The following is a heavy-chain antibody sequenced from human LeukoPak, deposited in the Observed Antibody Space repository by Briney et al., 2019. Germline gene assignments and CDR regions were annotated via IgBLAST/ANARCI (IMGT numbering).Heavy chain of an antibody. J-gene: IGHJ4*02. V-gene: IGHV1-18*01. D-gene: IGHD3-10*01. Sequence: ASVKVSCQASGYTFTSYGIRGVRPAPAQELAWMGWISAYNGNTHYAQKLQGRVTMTTDTPTHTACIELKSLRSDETAGYYFARDLQRPTDVCVWFGESHWRQGTLVSVSS. CDR3: ARDLQRPTDVCVWFGESH. CDR1: GYTFTSYG. CDR2: ISAYNGNT.